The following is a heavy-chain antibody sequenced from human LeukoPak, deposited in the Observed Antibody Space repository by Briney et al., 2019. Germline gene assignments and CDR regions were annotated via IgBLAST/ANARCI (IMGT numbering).Heavy chain of an antibody. Sequence: GASAKISCKASGYTFNSYGITWVRQAPGQGLEWMGWIRTGDGDTHYAEKLQGRVTMTTDTSTSTAYMGLKSLRSDDTAVYYCARGLFGNFGRVSYTEFDFWGQGTLVTVSS. CDR2: IRTGDGDT. J-gene: IGHJ4*02. CDR1: GYTFNSYG. D-gene: IGHD2-2*02. CDR3: ARGLFGNFGRVSYTEFDF. V-gene: IGHV1-18*01.